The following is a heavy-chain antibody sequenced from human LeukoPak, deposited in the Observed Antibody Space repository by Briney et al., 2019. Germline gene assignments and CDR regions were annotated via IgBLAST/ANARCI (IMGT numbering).Heavy chain of an antibody. CDR2: IYYSGST. Sequence: SETLSLTCTVSGGSISSYYWSWIRQPPGKGLEWIGYIYYSGSTNYNPSLKSRVTISVDTSKNQFSLKLSSVTAADTAVYYCARADIAAAKWRYNWFDPWGQGTLVTVSS. CDR3: ARADIAAAKWRYNWFDP. J-gene: IGHJ5*02. D-gene: IGHD6-13*01. V-gene: IGHV4-59*08. CDR1: GGSISSYY.